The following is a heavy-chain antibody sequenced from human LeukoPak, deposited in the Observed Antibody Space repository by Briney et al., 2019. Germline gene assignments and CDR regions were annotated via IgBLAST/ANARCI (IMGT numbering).Heavy chain of an antibody. Sequence: SETLSLTCTVSGGSISSSSYYWGWIHQPPGKGLEWIGSIYYSGTAYYNPSLKSRVTISLDASKNQFSLKLSSVTAADTAVYYCARQVGGGRWYFDYWGQGTLVTVSS. D-gene: IGHD6-19*01. CDR3: ARQVGGGRWYFDY. V-gene: IGHV4-39*01. CDR1: GGSISSSSYY. CDR2: IYYSGTA. J-gene: IGHJ4*02.